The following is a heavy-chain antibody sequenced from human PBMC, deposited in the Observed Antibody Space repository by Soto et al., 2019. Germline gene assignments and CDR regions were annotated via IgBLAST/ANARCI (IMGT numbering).Heavy chain of an antibody. J-gene: IGHJ5*02. V-gene: IGHV4-34*01. CDR3: ARSTTVTTNDRWFDP. D-gene: IGHD4-4*01. Sequence: SETLSLTCAVYGGSFSGYYWSWIRQPPGKGLEWIGEINHSGSTNYNPSLKSRVTISVDTSKNQFSLKLSSVTAADTAVYYCARSTTVTTNDRWFDPWGQGTLVTVSS. CDR1: GGSFSGYY. CDR2: INHSGST.